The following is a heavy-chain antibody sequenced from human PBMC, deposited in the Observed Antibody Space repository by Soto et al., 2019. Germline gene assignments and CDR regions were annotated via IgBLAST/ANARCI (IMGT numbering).Heavy chain of an antibody. V-gene: IGHV4-4*07. Sequence: SETLSLTCTGSGGSISSYYWSWIRQPAGKGLECIGRIYTSGSTNYNPSLKSRVTLSVDTSTNQFSLKLSSVTAADTPVYYCARGPAITMIVVAFDYWGHGTLVTVSS. D-gene: IGHD3-22*01. CDR2: IYTSGST. CDR3: ARGPAITMIVVAFDY. J-gene: IGHJ4*01. CDR1: GGSISSYY.